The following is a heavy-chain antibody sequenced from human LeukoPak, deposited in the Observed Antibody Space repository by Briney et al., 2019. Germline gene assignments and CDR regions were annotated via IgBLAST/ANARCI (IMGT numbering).Heavy chain of an antibody. Sequence: GASVKVSCKASGYTFIKHWMHWVRQAPGQGLEWMGWISAYNGNTHYAQKFQGRVTMTTDTSTSTAYMELRSLRSDDTAVYYCARDFDSSGWYQAEYFHHWGQGTLVTVSS. CDR2: ISAYNGNT. CDR1: GYTFIKHW. D-gene: IGHD6-19*01. V-gene: IGHV1-18*01. J-gene: IGHJ1*01. CDR3: ARDFDSSGWYQAEYFHH.